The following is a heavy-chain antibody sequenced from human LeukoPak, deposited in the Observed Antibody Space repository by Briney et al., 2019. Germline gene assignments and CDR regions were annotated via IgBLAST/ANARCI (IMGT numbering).Heavy chain of an antibody. CDR1: GYPFSTYG. J-gene: IGHJ3*02. CDR3: ARGRVAGADAFDI. D-gene: IGHD6-19*01. Sequence: PGGSLRLSCAASGYPFSTYGMTWVRQAPGKGPEWVSGINGNGATTKYADSVKGRFTISRDNAKNSLYLQMNSLRAEDTAVYYCARGRVAGADAFDIWGQGTMVTVSS. CDR2: INGNGATT. V-gene: IGHV3-23*01.